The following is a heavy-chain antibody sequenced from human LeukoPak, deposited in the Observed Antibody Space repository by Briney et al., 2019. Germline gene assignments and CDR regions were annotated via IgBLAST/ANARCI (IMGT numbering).Heavy chain of an antibody. V-gene: IGHV4-59*08. CDR2: VHNSGTT. Sequence: SETLSLTCTVSGGSISSDYWSWIRQPPGKGLEWIGYVHNSGTTNYNPSLKSRVSISLDTSKNQFSLKLGSVTAADTAVYYCARQPRYYDSSGYHYYYFDYWGQGTLVTVSS. D-gene: IGHD3-22*01. CDR1: GGSISSDY. CDR3: ARQPRYYDSSGYHYYYFDY. J-gene: IGHJ4*02.